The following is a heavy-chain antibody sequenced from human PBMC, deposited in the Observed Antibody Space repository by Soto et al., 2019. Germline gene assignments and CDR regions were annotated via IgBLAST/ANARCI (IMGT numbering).Heavy chain of an antibody. J-gene: IGHJ3*02. CDR3: ARAIYYYDSSGYYLYDAFDI. V-gene: IGHV1-69*13. Sequence: GASVKVSCKASGGTFSSYAISWVRQAPGQGLEWMGGIIPIFGTANYAQKFQDRVTITADESTSTAYMEPSSLRSEDTAVYYCARAIYYYDSSGYYLYDAFDIWGQGTMVTVSS. D-gene: IGHD3-22*01. CDR2: IIPIFGTA. CDR1: GGTFSSYA.